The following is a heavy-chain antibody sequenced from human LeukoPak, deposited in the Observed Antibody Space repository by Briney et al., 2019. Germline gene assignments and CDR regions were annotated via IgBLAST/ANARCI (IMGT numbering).Heavy chain of an antibody. V-gene: IGHV1-69*05. J-gene: IGHJ6*04. Sequence: ASVKVSCKASGGTFSSYAISWVLQAPGQGLEWMGRIIPIFGTANYAQKFQGRVTITTDESTSTAYMELSSLRSEDTAVYYCARETGRVDFWRGAIVGDVWGKGTTVTVSS. CDR2: IIPIFGTA. CDR3: ARETGRVDFWRGAIVGDV. CDR1: GGTFSSYA. D-gene: IGHD3-3*01.